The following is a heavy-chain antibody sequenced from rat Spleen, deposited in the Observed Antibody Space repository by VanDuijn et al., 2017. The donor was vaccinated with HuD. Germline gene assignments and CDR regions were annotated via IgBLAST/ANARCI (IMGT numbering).Heavy chain of an antibody. CDR2: IIYDGSST. J-gene: IGHJ2*01. D-gene: IGHD1-9*01. Sequence: EVQLVESGGGLVQPGRSLKFSCAASGFTFSDYAMAWVRQAPKKGLEWVATIIYDGSSTYYRDSVKGRFTISRDNAKSTLYLQMDSLRSEDTATYFCARHNTYYGYYYFDYWGQGVMVTVSS. CDR3: ARHNTYYGYYYFDY. V-gene: IGHV5-17*01. CDR1: GFTFSDYA.